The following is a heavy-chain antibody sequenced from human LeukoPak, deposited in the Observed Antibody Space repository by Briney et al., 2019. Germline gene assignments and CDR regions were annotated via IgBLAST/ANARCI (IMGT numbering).Heavy chain of an antibody. Sequence: ASVKVSCKASEYTFTSYAISWVRQAPGQGLEWMGWISGYNGDTNYAQKFQGRVTMTTDTSTSTAYMELRSLRSDDTAVSYCARGGLYGSGRTYFDYWGQGTLVTVSS. J-gene: IGHJ4*02. D-gene: IGHD3-10*01. CDR2: ISGYNGDT. CDR1: EYTFTSYA. CDR3: ARGGLYGSGRTYFDY. V-gene: IGHV1-18*01.